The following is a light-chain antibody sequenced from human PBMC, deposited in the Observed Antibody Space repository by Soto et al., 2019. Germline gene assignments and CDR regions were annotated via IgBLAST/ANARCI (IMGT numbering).Light chain of an antibody. J-gene: IGKJ1*01. V-gene: IGKV1-5*01. Sequence: DIQMTQSPSTLSASVGDRVTITCRASQSISSWLDWYQQKQGKAPKLLIYDASSLQSGVPSRLRGSGYGTELTITISSMKTDDFAAYYCQQYDSYTWTFGQGTKVDIK. CDR2: DAS. CDR3: QQYDSYTWT. CDR1: QSISSW.